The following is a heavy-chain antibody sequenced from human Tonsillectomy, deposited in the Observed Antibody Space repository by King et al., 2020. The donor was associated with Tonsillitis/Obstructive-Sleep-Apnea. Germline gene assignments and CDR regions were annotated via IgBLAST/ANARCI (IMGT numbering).Heavy chain of an antibody. V-gene: IGHV1-69*01. J-gene: IGHJ6*03. D-gene: IGHD3-3*01. CDR3: ARDRTARGNTIFGVVIDYYYMDV. Sequence: QLVQSGAEVKKPGSSVKVSCKASGGTFSSYAISWVRQAPGQGLEWMGGIIPIFGTANYAQKFQGRVTITADESTSTAYMELSSLRSEDTAVYYCARDRTARGNTIFGVVIDYYYMDVWGKGTTVTVSS. CDR2: IIPIFGTA. CDR1: GGTFSSYA.